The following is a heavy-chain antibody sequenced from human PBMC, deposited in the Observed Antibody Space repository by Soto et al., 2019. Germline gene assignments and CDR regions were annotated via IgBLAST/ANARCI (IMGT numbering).Heavy chain of an antibody. Sequence: SETLSLTCTVSGGSISSYYWIWIRPSPGKGLDWIGYISYSGSTDYNLSLGSRVTISVDPSKNQFSLKLGSVTTADTAIYYCARSYDNTGYTPLYWGQGTLVTVSS. V-gene: IGHV4-59*01. D-gene: IGHD3-9*01. J-gene: IGHJ4*02. CDR3: ARSYDNTGYTPLY. CDR1: GGSISSYY. CDR2: ISYSGST.